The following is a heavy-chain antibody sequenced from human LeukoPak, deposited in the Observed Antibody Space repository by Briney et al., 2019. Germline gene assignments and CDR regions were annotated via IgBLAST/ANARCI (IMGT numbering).Heavy chain of an antibody. V-gene: IGHV3-23*01. CDR1: GLTHHGYA. J-gene: IGHJ4*02. CDR3: AKDEGPNY. CDR2: ISGSGGST. Sequence: GGSLRLSCAISGLTHHGYAMTWVRQAPGKGLEWVSAISGSGGSTYYADSVKGRFTISRDNSKNTLYLQMNSLRAEDTAVYYCAKDEGPNYWGQGTLVTVSS.